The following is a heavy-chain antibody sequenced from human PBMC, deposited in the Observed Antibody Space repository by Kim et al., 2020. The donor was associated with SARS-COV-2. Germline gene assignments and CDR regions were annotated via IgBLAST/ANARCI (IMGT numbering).Heavy chain of an antibody. CDR3: SREGSSGCPDFEY. CDR1: AFTLSDYY. V-gene: IGHV3-72*01. Sequence: GGSLRLSCAASAFTLSDYYINWVRQAPGKGLEWLGRTKDKTNSYTTEYAASVKGRFTISRDASKNSLYLQMNSLRTEDTAMYYCSREGSSGCPDFEYWG. D-gene: IGHD6-25*01. J-gene: IGHJ4*01. CDR2: TKDKTNSYTT.